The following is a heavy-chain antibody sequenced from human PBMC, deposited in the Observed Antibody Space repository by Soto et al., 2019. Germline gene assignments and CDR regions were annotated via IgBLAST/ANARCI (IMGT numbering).Heavy chain of an antibody. V-gene: IGHV3-11*01. CDR2: ISSSGSTI. CDR1: GFTFSDYY. J-gene: IGHJ6*03. CDR3: ARVYTGGYYYYMDV. D-gene: IGHD5-18*01. Sequence: GGSLRLSCAASGFTFSDYYMSWIRQAPGKGLEWVSYISSSGSTIYYADSVKGRFTISRDNAKNSLYLQMNSLRAEDTAVYYCARVYTGGYYYYMDVWGKGTTVTVSS.